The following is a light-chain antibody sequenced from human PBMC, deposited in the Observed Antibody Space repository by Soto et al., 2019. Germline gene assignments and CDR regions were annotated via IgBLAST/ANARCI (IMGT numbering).Light chain of an antibody. Sequence: QSVLTQPASVSGSRGQSIIISCVGRNTDVGQDKSVSWYQQGPGKAPKLLIFEVTNRSSGVSNRFSGSRSGNTASLTISGLQPDDEGDYFCVSYTDTDTLVFGTGTKLTVL. CDR2: EVT. CDR1: NTDVGQDKS. J-gene: IGLJ1*01. CDR3: VSYTDTDTLV. V-gene: IGLV2-14*01.